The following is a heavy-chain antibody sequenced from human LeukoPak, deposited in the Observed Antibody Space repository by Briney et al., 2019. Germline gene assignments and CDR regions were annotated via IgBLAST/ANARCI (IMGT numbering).Heavy chain of an antibody. CDR3: ARSALYYYGMDV. V-gene: IGHV3-21*01. CDR2: ISSSSSYI. J-gene: IGHJ6*02. CDR1: GFTFSSYS. Sequence: PGGSLRLSCAASGFTFSSYSMNWVRQAPGKGLEWVSSISSSSSYIYYADSVKGRFTISRDNAKNSLYLQMNSLRAEDTAAYYCARSALYYYGMDVWGQGTTVTVSS.